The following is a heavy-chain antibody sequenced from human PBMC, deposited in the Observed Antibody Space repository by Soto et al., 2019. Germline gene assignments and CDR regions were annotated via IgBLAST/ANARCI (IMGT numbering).Heavy chain of an antibody. J-gene: IGHJ3*02. CDR2: IAVGSGNT. CDR1: GFTFTSSA. D-gene: IGHD3-22*01. CDR3: AARSAPYYDSSGYYYELNAFDI. Sequence: SVKVSCKASGFTFTSSAVQWVRQARGQRLEWIGWIAVGSGNTNYAQKFQERVTITRDMSTSTAHMELSSLRSEDTAVYYCAARSAPYYDSSGYYYELNAFDIWGQGTMVTVSS. V-gene: IGHV1-58*01.